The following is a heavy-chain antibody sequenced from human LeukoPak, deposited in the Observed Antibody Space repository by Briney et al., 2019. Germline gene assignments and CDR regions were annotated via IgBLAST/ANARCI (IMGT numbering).Heavy chain of an antibody. CDR1: GYTFTGYY. V-gene: IGHV1-2*02. CDR2: INPNRGGT. Sequence: ASVNVSYKASGYTFTGYYMHGVRQAPGQGREWMGWINPNRGGTNYAQKFQGRVTMTRDTSISTAYMELSRLRSDDTAVYYCARDLSRGDDFFDYWGQGTLATVSS. J-gene: IGHJ4*02. D-gene: IGHD5-12*01. CDR3: ARDLSRGDDFFDY.